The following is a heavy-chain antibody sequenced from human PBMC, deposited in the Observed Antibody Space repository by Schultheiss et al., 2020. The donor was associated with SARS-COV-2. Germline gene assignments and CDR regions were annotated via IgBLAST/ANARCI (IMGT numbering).Heavy chain of an antibody. CDR1: GGSISSGGYS. CDR3: ARTGSDFWSGYYDSYWYFDL. J-gene: IGHJ2*01. Sequence: SETLSLTCAVSGGSISSGGYSWSWIRQPPGKGLEWIGYIYYSGSTNYNPSLKSRVTISVDTSKNQFSLKLSSVTAADTAVYYCARTGSDFWSGYYDSYWYFDLWGRGTLVTVSS. D-gene: IGHD3-3*01. V-gene: IGHV4-61*08. CDR2: IYYSGST.